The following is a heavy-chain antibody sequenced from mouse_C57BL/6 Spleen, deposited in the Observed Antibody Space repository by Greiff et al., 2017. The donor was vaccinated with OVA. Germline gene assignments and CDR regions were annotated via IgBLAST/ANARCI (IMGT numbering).Heavy chain of an antibody. V-gene: IGHV14-4*01. CDR3: TTGKLGNFDY. CDR2: IDPENGDT. CDR1: GFNIKDDY. J-gene: IGHJ2*01. Sequence: VQLKESGAELVRPGASVKLSCTASGFNIKDDYMHWVKQRPEQGLEWIGWIDPENGDTEYASKFQGKATITADTSSNTAYLQLSSLTSEDTAVYYCTTGKLGNFDYWGQGTTLTVSS.